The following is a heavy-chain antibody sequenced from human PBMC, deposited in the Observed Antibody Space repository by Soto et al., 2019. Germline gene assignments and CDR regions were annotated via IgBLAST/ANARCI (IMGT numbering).Heavy chain of an antibody. CDR2: INAGNGNT. CDR1: GYTFTSYA. J-gene: IGHJ4*02. Sequence: ASVKVSCKASGYTFTSYAMHWVRQAPGQRLEWMGWINAGNGNTKYSQKFQGRVTITRDTSASTAYMELSSLRSEDTAVYYCARVVGWFGELFLYFDYWGQGTLVTVSS. CDR3: ARVVGWFGELFLYFDY. D-gene: IGHD3-10*01. V-gene: IGHV1-3*01.